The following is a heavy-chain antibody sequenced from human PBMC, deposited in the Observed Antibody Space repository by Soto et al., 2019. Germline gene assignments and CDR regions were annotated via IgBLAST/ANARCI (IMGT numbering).Heavy chain of an antibody. CDR2: VSSHSSTL. V-gene: IGHV3-48*02. J-gene: IGHJ5*02. D-gene: IGHD6-19*01. CDR3: VRDGSGNLYLNWFDP. CDR1: GFTFSSYS. Sequence: GGSLRLSCSASGFTFSSYSMNWVRQAPGKGLEWISYVSSHSSTLYYADSVKGRFTISRDNAQNSLYLQMNSLRDEDTAVYYCVRDGSGNLYLNWFDPWGQGTLVTVSS.